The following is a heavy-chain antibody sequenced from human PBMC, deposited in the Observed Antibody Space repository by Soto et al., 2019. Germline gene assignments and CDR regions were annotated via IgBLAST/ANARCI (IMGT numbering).Heavy chain of an antibody. J-gene: IGHJ6*02. CDR3: AKRMTTCYCYGMDV. D-gene: IGHD4-17*01. Sequence: ESGGGVVQPGRSLRLSCAASGFTFSSYGMHWVRQAPGKGLEWVAVISYDGSNKYYADSVKGRFTISRDNSKNTLYVQMNSLRAEDTAVYYCAKRMTTCYCYGMDVWGQGPTVTVSS. V-gene: IGHV3-30*18. CDR2: ISYDGSNK. CDR1: GFTFSSYG.